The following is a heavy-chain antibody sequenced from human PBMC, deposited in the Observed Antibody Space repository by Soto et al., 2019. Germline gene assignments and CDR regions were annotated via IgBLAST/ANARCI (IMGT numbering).Heavy chain of an antibody. CDR2: IYPGDSDT. CDR3: ARRLSAHRSGWYSRHYYYLDV. Sequence: PGESLKISCKGSGYSFTSYWIGWVRQMPGKGLEWMGIIYPGDSDTRYSPSFQGQVTISADKSISTAYLQWSSLKASDTAMYYCARRLSAHRSGWYSRHYYYLDVWGKGTTVTVSS. V-gene: IGHV5-51*01. CDR1: GYSFTSYW. J-gene: IGHJ6*03. D-gene: IGHD6-19*01.